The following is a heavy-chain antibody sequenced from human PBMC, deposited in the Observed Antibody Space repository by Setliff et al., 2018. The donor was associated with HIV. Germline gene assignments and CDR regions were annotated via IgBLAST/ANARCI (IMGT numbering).Heavy chain of an antibody. CDR2: VIPVFGEP. Sequence: SVKVSCKASGYTFTDYYIHWVRQAPGQGLEWVGSVIPVFGEPHYAQRFQGRVTITADRSSNTAYMEIMSLRSDDTATYYCGRGVLYGLSEYWGPGSLVTVSS. V-gene: IGHV1-69*13. D-gene: IGHD3-10*01. J-gene: IGHJ4*02. CDR3: GRGVLYGLSEY. CDR1: GYTFTDYY.